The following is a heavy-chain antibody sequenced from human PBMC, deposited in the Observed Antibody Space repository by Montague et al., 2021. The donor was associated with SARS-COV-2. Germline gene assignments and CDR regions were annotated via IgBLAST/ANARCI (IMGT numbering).Heavy chain of an antibody. CDR2: LNISGSN. J-gene: IGHJ4*02. Sequence: TPSLTCTVSGGSISSGSCYWSWLWPRAGKGLEWIGSLNISGSNNSYPSLKSRVTISVDTSKNQFSLKLGTVTAADTAVYYCARDIAVAGRFDDWGQGTLVTVSS. D-gene: IGHD6-19*01. CDR3: ARDIAVAGRFDD. CDR1: GGSISSGSCY. V-gene: IGHV4-61*02.